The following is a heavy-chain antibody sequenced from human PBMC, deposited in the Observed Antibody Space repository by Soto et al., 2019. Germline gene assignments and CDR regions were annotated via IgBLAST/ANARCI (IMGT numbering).Heavy chain of an antibody. CDR2: TYYRSKWSS. CDR1: GDSVSSQSAV. V-gene: IGHV6-1*01. D-gene: IGHD2-15*01. J-gene: IGHJ4*02. Sequence: HVQLQQSGPGLVRPSQTLSLTCAISGDSVSSQSAVWNWIRQSPSRGLEWLGRTYYRSKWSSDYAPSVKSRLNISPERPKNQFSLQLNSVTPEDTAVYYCAKSPPDCSGGRCYSFDYWGQGTLVTVSS. CDR3: AKSPPDCSGGRCYSFDY.